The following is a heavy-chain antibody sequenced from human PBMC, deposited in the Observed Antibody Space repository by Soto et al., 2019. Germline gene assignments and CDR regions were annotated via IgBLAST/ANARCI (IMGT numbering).Heavy chain of an antibody. J-gene: IGHJ4*02. V-gene: IGHV1-18*01. D-gene: IGHD3-10*01. CDR1: GYTFTSYG. CDR2: ISVYNGNT. Sequence: GASVKVSCKASGYTFTSYGISWVRQAPGQGLEWMGWISVYNGNTDYTPKLQGRVTLTTDTSTNTAYMELRSLTSDDTAVYYCAILLAPGSTVHYWGQGTLVTVSS. CDR3: AILLAPGSTVHY.